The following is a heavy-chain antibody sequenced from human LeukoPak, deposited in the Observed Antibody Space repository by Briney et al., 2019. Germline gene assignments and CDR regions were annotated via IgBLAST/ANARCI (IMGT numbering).Heavy chain of an antibody. Sequence: PGGSLRLSCAASGFTFSDYYMSWVRQAPGKGLEWVGFIRSRAYGATTEYAASVKGRFTISRDDSKRIASLQMNSLKTEDTAVYYCTRPYAWQHLGGSDRYNWFDPWGQGTLVTVSS. CDR2: IRSRAYGATT. CDR3: TRPYAWQHLGGSDRYNWFDP. D-gene: IGHD6-13*01. V-gene: IGHV3-49*04. CDR1: GFTFSDYY. J-gene: IGHJ5*02.